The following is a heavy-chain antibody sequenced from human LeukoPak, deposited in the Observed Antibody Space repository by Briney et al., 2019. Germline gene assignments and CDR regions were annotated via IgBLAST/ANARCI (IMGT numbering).Heavy chain of an antibody. J-gene: IGHJ4*02. CDR1: GFTFSSYA. D-gene: IGHD1-26*01. CDR3: AREAIWENYFDY. Sequence: PGGSLRLSCAASGFTFSSYAMHWVRQAPGKGLEYVSAISSNGGSTYYANSVKGRFTISRDNSKNTLYLQMGSLRAEDMAVYYCAREAIWENYFDYWGQGTLVTVSS. CDR2: ISSNGGST. V-gene: IGHV3-64*01.